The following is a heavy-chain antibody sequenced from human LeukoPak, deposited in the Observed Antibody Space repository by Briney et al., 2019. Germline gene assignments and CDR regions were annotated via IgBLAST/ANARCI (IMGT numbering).Heavy chain of an antibody. D-gene: IGHD6-19*01. CDR2: MNQDGSAI. CDR1: GFTFSRHW. Sequence: GWSLRLSCAASGFTFSRHWMSWVRQAPGKGLERVAHMNQDGSAIYSIDSVKGRFTISRDNDKNSLYLHMSGLTVADTAVHYCARTVPGHPDDYFDYWGQGTLVTVSS. V-gene: IGHV3-7*01. J-gene: IGHJ4*02. CDR3: ARTVPGHPDDYFDY.